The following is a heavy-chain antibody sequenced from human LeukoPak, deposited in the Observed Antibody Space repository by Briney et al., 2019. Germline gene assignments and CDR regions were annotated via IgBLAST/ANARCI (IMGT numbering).Heavy chain of an antibody. CDR1: GGSISSYG. V-gene: IGHV1-69*06. J-gene: IGHJ6*03. CDR3: AKQGEIRQDYYMDV. D-gene: IGHD1/OR15-1a*01. CDR2: IIPVFGTA. Sequence: SVKVSCKASGGSISSYGISWVRQAPGQGLEWMGRIIPVFGTANYAQKFQDRVTITADTVSNTAYMELTSLTSEDTAVYFCAKQGEIRQDYYMDVWGNGTAVTVS.